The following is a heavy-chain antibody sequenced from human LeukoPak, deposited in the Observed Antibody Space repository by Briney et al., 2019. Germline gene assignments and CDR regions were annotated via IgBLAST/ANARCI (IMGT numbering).Heavy chain of an antibody. J-gene: IGHJ6*02. CDR1: GFTFGISW. CDR2: IKEDGSEK. V-gene: IGHV3-7*01. Sequence: GGSLRLSCAASGFTFGISWMSWVRQAPGKGLEWVANIKEDGSEKYYVDSVKGRFTISRDNAKKSLYLQMNSLGADDTAVYYCASQYCSSSNCYAQGVHYYFGLDVWGQGTTVTVSS. D-gene: IGHD2-2*01. CDR3: ASQYCSSSNCYAQGVHYYFGLDV.